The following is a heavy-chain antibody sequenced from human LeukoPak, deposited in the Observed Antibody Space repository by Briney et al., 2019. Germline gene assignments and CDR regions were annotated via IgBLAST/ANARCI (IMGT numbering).Heavy chain of an antibody. CDR2: ISGSGGST. Sequence: PGGSLRLSCAASGFTFSSYAMSWVRQAPGKGLGWVSAISGSGGSTYYADSVKGRFTISRDNSKNTLYLQMNSLRAEDTAVYYCAKDRRGVTGYYPWGQGTLVTVSS. CDR1: GFTFSSYA. J-gene: IGHJ5*02. V-gene: IGHV3-23*01. CDR3: AKDRRGVTGYYP. D-gene: IGHD3-9*01.